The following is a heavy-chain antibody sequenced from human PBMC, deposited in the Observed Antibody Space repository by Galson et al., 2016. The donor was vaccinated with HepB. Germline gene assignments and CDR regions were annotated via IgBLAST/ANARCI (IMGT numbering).Heavy chain of an antibody. V-gene: IGHV4-30-4*01. CDR3: VRDDSRGYYYGTWVDP. D-gene: IGHD3-22*01. J-gene: IGHJ5*02. CDR2: IYFNENT. CDR1: GGSISSGDYY. Sequence: TLSLTCTVSGGSISSGDYYWSWIRQPPGKGLEWIGNIYFNENTQYNPSLGSRVTMSVDRSKNQFYLTLSSVTAADTAVYYCVRDDSRGYYYGTWVDPWGQGTPVIVSS.